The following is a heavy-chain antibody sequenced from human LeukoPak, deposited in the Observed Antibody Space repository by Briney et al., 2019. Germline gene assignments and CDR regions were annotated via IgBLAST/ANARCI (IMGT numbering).Heavy chain of an antibody. CDR3: ARGGYFDWLPRRGPLGQGYFDY. D-gene: IGHD3-9*01. J-gene: IGHJ4*02. CDR2: IYPGDSDT. V-gene: IGHV5-51*01. Sequence: GESLKISCKGSGYSFTSYWIGWVRQMPGKGLEWMGIIYPGDSDTRYSPSFQGQVTISADKSISTAYLQWSSLKASDTAMYYCARGGYFDWLPRRGPLGQGYFDYWGQGTLVTVSS. CDR1: GYSFTSYW.